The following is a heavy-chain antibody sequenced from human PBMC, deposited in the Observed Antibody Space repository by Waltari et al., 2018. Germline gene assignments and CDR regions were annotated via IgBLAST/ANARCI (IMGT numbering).Heavy chain of an antibody. CDR1: GFTFSSHW. V-gene: IGHV3-7*03. CDR3: TRRFPNVYYYGMDV. CDR2: INEDGNAK. Sequence: EVQLVESGGGLVQPGGSLRISCAASGFTFSSHWMSWVRQAAGDGRWWVATINEDGNAKYYVDVVKGRFAVSRDNAQNSLYLQMESLTAEDTAVYYCTRRFPNVYYYGMDVWGQGTAVTVSS. D-gene: IGHD3-3*01. J-gene: IGHJ6*02.